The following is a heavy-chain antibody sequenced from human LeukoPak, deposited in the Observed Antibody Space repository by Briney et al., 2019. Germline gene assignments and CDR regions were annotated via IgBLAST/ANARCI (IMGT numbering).Heavy chain of an antibody. D-gene: IGHD2-2*02. Sequence: SETLSLTCTVSGGSISSYYWSWIRQPAGKGLEWIGRIYTSGSTNYNPSLKSRVTMSVDTSKNQFSLKLSSVTAADTAVYYCAREGDCSSTSCYTRAFDPWGQGTLATVSS. J-gene: IGHJ5*02. CDR1: GGSISSYY. V-gene: IGHV4-4*07. CDR2: IYTSGST. CDR3: AREGDCSSTSCYTRAFDP.